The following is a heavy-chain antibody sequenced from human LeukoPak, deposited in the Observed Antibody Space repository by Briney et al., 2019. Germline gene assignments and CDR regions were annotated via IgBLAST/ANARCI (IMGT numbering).Heavy chain of an antibody. J-gene: IGHJ4*02. CDR2: IWYDGSNK. CDR1: GFTFSSYG. CDR3: ARAYWSRFDY. D-gene: IGHD1-1*01. V-gene: IGHV3-33*01. Sequence: GGSLRLSCAASGFTFSSYGMHWVRQAPGKGLEWVAVIWYDGSNKYYADSVKGRFTISRDNAKNSLFLQMNSLRPEDTAVYYCARAYWSRFDYWGQGTLVTVSS.